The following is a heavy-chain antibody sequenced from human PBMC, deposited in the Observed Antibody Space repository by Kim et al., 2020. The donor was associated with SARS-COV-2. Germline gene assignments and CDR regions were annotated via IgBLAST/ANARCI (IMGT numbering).Heavy chain of an antibody. J-gene: IGHJ5*02. CDR1: GFTFSDYY. Sequence: GGSLRLSCAASGFTFSDYYMSWIRQAPGKGLEWVSYISSSGSTIYYADSVKGRFTISRDNAKNSLYLQMNSLRAEDTAVYYCARDRRGGQYSSSWYLLGSGKFDPWGQGTLVTVSS. D-gene: IGHD6-13*01. CDR2: ISSSGSTI. CDR3: ARDRRGGQYSSSWYLLGSGKFDP. V-gene: IGHV3-11*01.